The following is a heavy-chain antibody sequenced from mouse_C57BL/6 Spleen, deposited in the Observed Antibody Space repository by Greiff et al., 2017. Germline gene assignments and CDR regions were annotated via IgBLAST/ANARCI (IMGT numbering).Heavy chain of an antibody. CDR1: GYTFTSYW. CDR3: ARPRTDYCDY. CDR2: IHPNSGST. Sequence: QVQLQQPGAELVKPGASVKLSCKASGYTFTSYWMHWVKPRPGQGLEWIGMIHPNSGSTNYNEKFKSKATLTVDKSSSSAYMQLSSLKSEDSAVYYCARPRTDYCDYWGQGTTLTVSA. V-gene: IGHV1-64*01. J-gene: IGHJ2*01.